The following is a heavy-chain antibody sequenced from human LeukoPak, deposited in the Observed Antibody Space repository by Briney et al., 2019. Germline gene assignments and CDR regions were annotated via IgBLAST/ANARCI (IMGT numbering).Heavy chain of an antibody. J-gene: IGHJ4*02. Sequence: GGSLRLSCAASGFTFSSYAMHWVRQAPGKGLEWVAVISYDGSKTHYADSVKGRFAVYRDNSKNTLYMRVNSLRPEDTAVYHCAKITPSSWNLGSLWGQGTLVTVSP. D-gene: IGHD6-13*01. CDR1: GFTFSSYA. V-gene: IGHV3-30-3*02. CDR2: ISYDGSKT. CDR3: AKITPSSWNLGSL.